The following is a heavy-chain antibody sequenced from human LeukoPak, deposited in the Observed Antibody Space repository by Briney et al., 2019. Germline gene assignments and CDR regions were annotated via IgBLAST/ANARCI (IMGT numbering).Heavy chain of an antibody. CDR2: ICYCGST. CDR1: GGSVSTYY. D-gene: IGHD6-19*01. CDR3: ARRRRSLAVAGGYFDY. V-gene: IGHV4-59*02. Sequence: PSETLSLTCSVSGGSVSTYYWSWIRQPPGKGLEWIGYICYCGSTNYNPSLKSRVTISVDTSKNQFSLKLSSVTAADTAVYYCARRRRSLAVAGGYFDYWGQGTLVTVSS. J-gene: IGHJ4*02.